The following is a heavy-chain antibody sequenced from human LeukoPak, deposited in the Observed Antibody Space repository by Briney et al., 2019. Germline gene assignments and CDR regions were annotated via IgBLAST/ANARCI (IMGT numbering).Heavy chain of an antibody. CDR3: ARLVVYSSRSGDGT. V-gene: IGHV1-69*06. CDR2: IIPIFGTA. CDR1: GYTFTSYA. J-gene: IGHJ4*02. Sequence: ASVKVSCKASGYTFTSYAMNWVRQAPGQGLEWMGGIIPIFGTANYAQKFQGRVTITADKSTSTAYMELSSLRSEDTAVYYCARLVVYSSRSGDGTWGQGTLVTVSS. D-gene: IGHD6-13*01.